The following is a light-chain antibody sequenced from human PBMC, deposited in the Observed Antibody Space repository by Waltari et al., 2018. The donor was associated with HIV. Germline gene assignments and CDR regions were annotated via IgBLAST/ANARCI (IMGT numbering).Light chain of an antibody. J-gene: IGLJ2*01. V-gene: IGLV1-40*01. CDR2: GNK. Sequence: QSVLTQPPSVSGAPGQRVTISCTESTPNIGADYDVHWYQQIPGTAPKLLISGNKNRPSGVPDRFSASKSGTSASLTITGLQAEDEADYFCQSYDITLSASVVFGGGTKLTVL. CDR3: QSYDITLSASVV. CDR1: TPNIGADYD.